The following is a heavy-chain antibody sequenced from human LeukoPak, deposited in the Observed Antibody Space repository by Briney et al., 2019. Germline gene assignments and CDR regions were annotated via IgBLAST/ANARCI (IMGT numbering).Heavy chain of an antibody. CDR2: IYYSGST. CDR1: DYSISSSSYY. J-gene: IGHJ5*02. CDR3: ARPVPSRLGWFDP. Sequence: PSETLSLTCTVSDYSISSSSYYWGWIRQPPGKGLEWIGSIYYSGSTYYNPSLKSRVAISVDTSKNQFSLKLSSVTAADTAVYYCARPVPSRLGWFDPWGQGTLVTVSS. V-gene: IGHV4-39*01. D-gene: IGHD1-1*01.